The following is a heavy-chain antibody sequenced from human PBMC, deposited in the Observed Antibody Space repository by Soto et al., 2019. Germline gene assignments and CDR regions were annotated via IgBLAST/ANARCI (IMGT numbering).Heavy chain of an antibody. J-gene: IGHJ4*02. D-gene: IGHD4-17*01. V-gene: IGHV3-23*01. CDR2: IKSGGETT. CDR1: GFTFGTYG. Sequence: EVQLLESGGGLVQPGGSLRLSCAGSGFTFGTYGMSWVRLAPGRGLEWVSAIKSGGETTYYPDSVKGRFTISRDNSKNTLYMQMNSLRAEDTAIYYCTTDPGDYEDFWGQGTLVTVSS. CDR3: TTDPGDYEDF.